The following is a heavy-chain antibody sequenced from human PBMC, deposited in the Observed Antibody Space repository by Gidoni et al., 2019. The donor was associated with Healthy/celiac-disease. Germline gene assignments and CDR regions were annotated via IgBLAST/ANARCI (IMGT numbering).Heavy chain of an antibody. Sequence: QVQLAQSGAEVKKPGASVKDSCKASGYTFTGYYRPWVRHAPGQGLEWMGRLNPNSGGTNYAQKCQGRVTMTRDTSISTAYMGLSRLGSDDTAVYYCARSDDGFYYWGQGTLVTVSS. CDR1: GYTFTGYY. CDR3: ARSDDGFYY. J-gene: IGHJ4*02. CDR2: LNPNSGGT. D-gene: IGHD1-1*01. V-gene: IGHV1-2*06.